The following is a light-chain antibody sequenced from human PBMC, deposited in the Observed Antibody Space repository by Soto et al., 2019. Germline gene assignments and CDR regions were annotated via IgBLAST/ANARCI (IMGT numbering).Light chain of an antibody. J-gene: IGLJ2*01. CDR2: DVD. V-gene: IGLV2-14*03. Sequence: QSVLTQFASVSGSPGQSITISCTGTSSDLGGYNYVSWYQQHPGKAPKLVIYDVDNRPSGVSNRFSGSKSGNTASLTISGLQAEDEADYYCSSYTDSSNVVFGGGTKLTVL. CDR1: SSDLGGYNY. CDR3: SSYTDSSNVV.